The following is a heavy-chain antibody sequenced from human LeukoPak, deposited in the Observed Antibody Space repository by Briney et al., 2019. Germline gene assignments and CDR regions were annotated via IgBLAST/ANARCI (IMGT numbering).Heavy chain of an antibody. V-gene: IGHV3-21*01. J-gene: IGHJ3*02. CDR1: GFTFSGYA. CDR2: ISSSSSYI. Sequence: PGRSLRLSCAASGFTFSGYAMSWVRQAPGKGLEWVSSISSSSSYIYYADSVKGRFTISRDNAKNSLYLQMNSLRAEDTAVYYCARDLWGQQLVQPAFDIWGQGTMVTVSS. CDR3: ARDLWGQQLVQPAFDI. D-gene: IGHD6-13*01.